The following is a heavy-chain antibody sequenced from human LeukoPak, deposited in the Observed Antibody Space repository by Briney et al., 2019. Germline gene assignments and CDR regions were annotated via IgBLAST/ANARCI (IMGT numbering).Heavy chain of an antibody. Sequence: GGSLRLSCAASGFSFSTYWMSWVRQAPGKGLEWVANIKQDGSEKYYVDSAKGRFTISRDNAKNSLYLQMNSLRAEDTAVYYCATDLGSSRPNSWGQGILVTVSS. V-gene: IGHV3-7*01. J-gene: IGHJ4*02. D-gene: IGHD6-13*01. CDR3: ATDLGSSRPNS. CDR2: IKQDGSEK. CDR1: GFSFSTYW.